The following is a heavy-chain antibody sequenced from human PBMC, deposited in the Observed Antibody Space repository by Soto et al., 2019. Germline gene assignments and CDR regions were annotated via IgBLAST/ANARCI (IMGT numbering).Heavy chain of an antibody. V-gene: IGHV1-8*01. D-gene: IGHD1-26*01. CDR1: GYTFTSYD. J-gene: IGHJ3*02. CDR3: ASQLGATFDDAFDI. CDR2: MNPNSGNT. Sequence: ASVKVSCKASGYTFTSYDINWVRQATGQGLEWMGWMNPNSGNTGYAQKFQGRVTMTRNTSISTAYMELSSLRSEDTAVYYCASQLGATFDDAFDIWGQGTTGTVSS.